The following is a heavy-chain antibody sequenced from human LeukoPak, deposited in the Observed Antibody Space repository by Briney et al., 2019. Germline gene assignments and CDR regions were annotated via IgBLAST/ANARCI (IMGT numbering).Heavy chain of an antibody. V-gene: IGHV3-66*01. CDR2: IYSGGST. J-gene: IGHJ5*02. CDR1: GFTVSSNY. CDR3: AREPGRGSQVVPAAIPLGRLDP. D-gene: IGHD2-2*01. Sequence: GGSLRLSCAASGFTVSSNYMTWVRQAPGKGLEWVSVIYSGGSTYYADSVKGRFTISRDNSKNTLYLQMNSLRAEDTAVYYCAREPGRGSQVVPAAIPLGRLDPWGQGTLVTVSS.